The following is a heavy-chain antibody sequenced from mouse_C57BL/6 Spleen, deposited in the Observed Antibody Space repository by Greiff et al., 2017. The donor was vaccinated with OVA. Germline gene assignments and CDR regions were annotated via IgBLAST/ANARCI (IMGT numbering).Heavy chain of an antibody. D-gene: IGHD2-3*01. CDR3: ARDRPYDGYYYAMDY. Sequence: EVKLVESGPGLVKPSQSLSLTCSVTGYSITSGYYWNWIRQFPGNKLEWMGYISYDGSNNYNPSLKNRISITRDTSKNQFFLKLNSVTTEDTATYYCARDRPYDGYYYAMDYWGQGTSVTVSS. J-gene: IGHJ4*01. CDR1: GYSITSGYY. V-gene: IGHV3-6*01. CDR2: ISYDGSN.